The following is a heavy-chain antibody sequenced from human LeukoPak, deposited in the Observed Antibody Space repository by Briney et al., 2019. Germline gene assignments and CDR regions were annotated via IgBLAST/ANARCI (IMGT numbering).Heavy chain of an antibody. CDR2: IYYSGST. CDR1: GGSISSYY. CDR3: ARERYDFWSGYLNWFDP. D-gene: IGHD3-3*01. Sequence: PSETLSLTCTVSGGSISSYYWRWIRQPPPKGLQGFGYIYYSGSTNYNPSLKSRVTISVDTSKNQFSLKLSSVTAADTAVYYCARERYDFWSGYLNWFDPWGQGTLVTVSS. V-gene: IGHV4-59*01. J-gene: IGHJ5*02.